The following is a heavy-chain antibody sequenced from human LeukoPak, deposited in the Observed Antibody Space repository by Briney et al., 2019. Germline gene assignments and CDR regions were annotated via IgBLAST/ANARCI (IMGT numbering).Heavy chain of an antibody. Sequence: SGTLSLTCAVSGGSISSSNWWSWVRQPPGKGLEWIGEIYHSGSTNYNPSLKSRVTISVDKSKNQFSLKLSSVTAADTAVYYCASDPIMTGYYGDAFDIWGQGTMVTVSS. J-gene: IGHJ3*02. CDR1: GGSISSSNW. CDR2: IYHSGST. D-gene: IGHD3-9*01. CDR3: ASDPIMTGYYGDAFDI. V-gene: IGHV4-4*02.